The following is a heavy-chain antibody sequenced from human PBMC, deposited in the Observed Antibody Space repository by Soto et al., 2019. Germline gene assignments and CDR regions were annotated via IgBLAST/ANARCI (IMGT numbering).Heavy chain of an antibody. D-gene: IGHD3-10*01. V-gene: IGHV4-39*01. CDR1: GGSISSSSYY. Sequence: SETLSLTCTVSGGSISSSSYYWGWIRQPPGKGLEWIGSIYYSGSTYYNPSLKSRVTISVDTSKNQFSLKLSSVTAADTAVYYCASALPFRGVPYFDYWGQGTLVTVSS. CDR3: ASALPFRGVPYFDY. J-gene: IGHJ4*02. CDR2: IYYSGST.